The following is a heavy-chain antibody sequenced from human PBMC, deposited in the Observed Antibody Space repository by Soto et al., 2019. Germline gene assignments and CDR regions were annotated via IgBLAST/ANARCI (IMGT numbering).Heavy chain of an antibody. Sequence: NPSETLSLTCTVSGGSFSSGGYYWSWIRQLPGKGLEWIGYIYYSGSTYYNPSLKSRFTISLDTSKNQFSLKLSSVTAADTAVYYCARATSFSGHHGYWGQGTLVTVSS. CDR2: IYYSGST. CDR1: GGSFSSGGYY. CDR3: ARATSFSGHHGY. V-gene: IGHV4-31*03. J-gene: IGHJ4*02. D-gene: IGHD2-8*02.